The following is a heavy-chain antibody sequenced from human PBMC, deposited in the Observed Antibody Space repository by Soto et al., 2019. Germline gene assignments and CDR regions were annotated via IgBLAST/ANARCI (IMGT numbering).Heavy chain of an antibody. D-gene: IGHD2-2*01. CDR1: GYTFTGYY. CDR3: ARETDSYCSSTSCPDGMGEGWFDP. J-gene: IGHJ5*02. CDR2: INPNSGGT. V-gene: IGHV1-2*02. Sequence: ASVKVSCKASGYTFTGYYMHWVRQAPGQGLEWMGWINPNSGGTNYAQKFQGRVTMTRDTSISTAYMELSRLRSDDTAVYYCARETDSYCSSTSCPDGMGEGWFDPWGQGTLVTVSS.